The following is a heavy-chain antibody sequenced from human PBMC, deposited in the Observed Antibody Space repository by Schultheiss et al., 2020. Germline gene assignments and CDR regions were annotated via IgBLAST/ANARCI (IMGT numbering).Heavy chain of an antibody. V-gene: IGHV4-34*01. J-gene: IGHJ6*04. Sequence: SETLSLTCAVYGGSFSGYYWSWIRQPPGKGLEWIGEINHSGSTNYNPSLKSRVTISVDTSKNQFSLKLSSVTAADTAVYYCARGRSKGYYYYGMDVWGKGTTVTVSA. CDR3: ARGRSKGYYYYGMDV. CDR1: GGSFSGYY. CDR2: INHSGST. D-gene: IGHD1-26*01.